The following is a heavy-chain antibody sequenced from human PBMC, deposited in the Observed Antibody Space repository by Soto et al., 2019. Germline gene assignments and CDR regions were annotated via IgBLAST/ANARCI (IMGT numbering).Heavy chain of an antibody. D-gene: IGHD6-19*01. CDR2: ISSSGSTI. J-gene: IGHJ4*02. CDR1: GFTFSDYY. V-gene: IGHV3-11*01. Sequence: QVQLVESGGGLVKPGGSLRLSCAASGFTFSDYYMSLIRQAPGKGLEWVSYISSSGSTIYYADSVKGRVTISRDNAKNSLHLQMNSLRAENTAVYYGATGYSSGWRFLDYWGQGTLVTVSS. CDR3: ATGYSSGWRFLDY.